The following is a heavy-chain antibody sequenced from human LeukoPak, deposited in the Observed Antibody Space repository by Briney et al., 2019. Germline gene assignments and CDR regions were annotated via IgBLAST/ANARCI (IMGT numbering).Heavy chain of an antibody. CDR2: ISWNSGSI. J-gene: IGHJ4*02. CDR3: ASLKYYFDY. V-gene: IGHV3-9*01. Sequence: PGRSLSLSCAASGFTFDDYAMHWVRQAPGKGLEWVSGISWNSGSIGYADSVKGRFTISRDNAKNSLYLQMNSLRAEDTAVYYCASLKYYFDYWGQGTLVTVSS. CDR1: GFTFDDYA.